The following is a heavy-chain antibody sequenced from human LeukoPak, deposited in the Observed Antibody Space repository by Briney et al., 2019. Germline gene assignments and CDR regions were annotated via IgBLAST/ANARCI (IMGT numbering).Heavy chain of an antibody. CDR1: GFTFSSYA. Sequence: SGGSLRLSCAASGFTFSSYAMSWVRQAPGKGLEWVSVIYSGGSTYNADSVKGRFTISRDNSKNTLYLQMNSLRAEDTAVYYCATDRYWGQGTLVTVSS. J-gene: IGHJ4*02. V-gene: IGHV3-23*03. CDR3: ATDRY. CDR2: IYSGGST.